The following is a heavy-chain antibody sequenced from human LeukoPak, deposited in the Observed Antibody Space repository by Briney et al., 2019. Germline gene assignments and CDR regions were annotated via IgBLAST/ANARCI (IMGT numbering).Heavy chain of an antibody. J-gene: IGHJ3*02. V-gene: IGHV3-21*01. D-gene: IGHD3-22*01. CDR3: AKDSPLNYYDSSGSHDAFDI. CDR1: GFIFSTYN. Sequence: GGSLRLSCAASGFIFSTYNIDWVRQAPGKGLEWVSSISSSSSYIYYADSVKGRFTISRDNAKNSLYLQMNSLRAEDTAVYYCAKDSPLNYYDSSGSHDAFDIWGQGTMVTVSS. CDR2: ISSSSSYI.